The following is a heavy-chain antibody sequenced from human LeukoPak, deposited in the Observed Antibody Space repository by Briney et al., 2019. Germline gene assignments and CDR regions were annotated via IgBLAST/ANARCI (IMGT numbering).Heavy chain of an antibody. CDR3: AREGTDQYYYYYMDV. Sequence: PSETLSLTCTVSGGSMRSYYWIWIRQPPGKGLEWIGYIYYSGSTNYNPSLKGRVTISVGTSTNHFSLKLSSVPAADPAVYYCAREGTDQYYYYYMDVWGKGTTVTVSS. J-gene: IGHJ6*03. CDR1: GGSMRSYY. CDR2: IYYSGST. V-gene: IGHV4-59*01. D-gene: IGHD3-10*01.